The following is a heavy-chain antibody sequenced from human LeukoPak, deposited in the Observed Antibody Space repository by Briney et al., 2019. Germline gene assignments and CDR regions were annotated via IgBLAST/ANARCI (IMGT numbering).Heavy chain of an antibody. V-gene: IGHV3-43*02. CDR3: AKDISRNFVVVPAADY. D-gene: IGHD2-2*01. CDR1: GFTFSTYA. CDR2: ISGDGGST. Sequence: GGSVRLSCAASGFTFSTYAMSWVRQAPGKGLEWVSLISGDGGSTYYADSVKGRFTVSRDNSKNSLYLQMNSLRTEDTALYYCAKDISRNFVVVPAADYWGQGTLVTVSS. J-gene: IGHJ4*02.